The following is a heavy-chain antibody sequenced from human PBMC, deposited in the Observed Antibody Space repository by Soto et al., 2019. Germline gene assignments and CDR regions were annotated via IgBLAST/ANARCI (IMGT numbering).Heavy chain of an antibody. D-gene: IGHD3-3*01. CDR1: GFTFSDYY. V-gene: IGHV3-11*01. J-gene: IGHJ6*02. CDR3: ARGHTEYITIFGVVPPGVDV. CDR2: ISSSGSTI. Sequence: PGGSLRLSCAASGFTFSDYYMSWIRQAPGKGLEWVSYISSSGSTIYYADSVKGRFTISRDNAKNSLYLQMNSLRAEDTAVYYCARGHTEYITIFGVVPPGVDVWGQGTTVTVSS.